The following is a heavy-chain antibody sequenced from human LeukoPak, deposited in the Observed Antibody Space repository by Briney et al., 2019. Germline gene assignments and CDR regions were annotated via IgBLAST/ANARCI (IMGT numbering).Heavy chain of an antibody. V-gene: IGHV3-33*01. D-gene: IGHD2-2*01. J-gene: IGHJ4*02. CDR1: GFTFGSYG. CDR3: ARDWSSRYHYFDY. CDR2: IWYDGSNK. Sequence: PGRSLRLSCAASGFTFGSYGMHWVRQAPGKGLEWVAVIWYDGSNKYYADSVKGRFTISRDNSKNTLYLQMNSLRAEGTAVYYCARDWSSRYHYFDYWGQGTLVTVSS.